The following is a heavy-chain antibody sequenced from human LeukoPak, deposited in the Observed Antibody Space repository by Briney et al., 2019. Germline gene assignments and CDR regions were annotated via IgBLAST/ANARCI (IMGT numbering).Heavy chain of an antibody. D-gene: IGHD4-17*01. Sequence: SETLSLTCTVSGGSISSYYWSWIRQPPGKGLEWIGYIYYSGSTNYNPSLKSRVTISVDTSKNQFSLKLSSVTAADTAVYYCARAGDFCGDYGKDPFDYWGQGTLVTVSS. CDR3: ARAGDFCGDYGKDPFDY. CDR1: GGSISSYY. CDR2: IYYSGST. J-gene: IGHJ4*02. V-gene: IGHV4-59*01.